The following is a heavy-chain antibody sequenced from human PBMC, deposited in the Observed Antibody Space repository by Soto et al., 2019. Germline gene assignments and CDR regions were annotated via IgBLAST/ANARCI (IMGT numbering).Heavy chain of an antibody. Sequence: VRLSCAASGFTFSSYGMHWVRQAPGKGLEWVAVISYDGSNKYYADSVKGRFTISRDNSKNTLYLQMNSLRAEDTAVYYCAKDLLAVAGRVYYGMDVWGQGTTVTVSS. V-gene: IGHV3-30*18. J-gene: IGHJ6*02. CDR1: GFTFSSYG. CDR3: AKDLLAVAGRVYYGMDV. CDR2: ISYDGSNK. D-gene: IGHD6-19*01.